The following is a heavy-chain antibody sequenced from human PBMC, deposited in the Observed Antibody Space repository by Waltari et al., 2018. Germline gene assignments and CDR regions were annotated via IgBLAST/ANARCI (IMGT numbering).Heavy chain of an antibody. CDR3: ARVGYCSGGSCYSGVNWFDP. V-gene: IGHV4-59*01. Sequence: QVQLQESGPGLVKPSETLSLTCTVSGGSISSYYWSWIRQPPGKGLEWIWYIYYSGSTNYNPSLKSRVTISVDTSKNQFSLKLSSVTAADTAVYYCARVGYCSGGSCYSGVNWFDPWGQGTLVTVSS. CDR2: IYYSGST. CDR1: GGSISSYY. J-gene: IGHJ5*02. D-gene: IGHD2-15*01.